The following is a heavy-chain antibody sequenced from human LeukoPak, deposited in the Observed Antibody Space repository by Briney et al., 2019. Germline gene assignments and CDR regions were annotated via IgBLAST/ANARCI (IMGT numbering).Heavy chain of an antibody. D-gene: IGHD4-23*01. CDR3: ARDPFYGGNSGGYNWFDP. CDR1: EFSVGSNY. Sequence: PGGSLRLSCAASEFSVGSNYMTWVRQAPGKGLEWVSLIYSGGSTYYADSVKGRFTISRDNAKNSLYLQMNSLRAEDTAVYYCARDPFYGGNSGGYNWFDPWGQGTLVTVSS. J-gene: IGHJ5*02. V-gene: IGHV3-66*01. CDR2: IYSGGST.